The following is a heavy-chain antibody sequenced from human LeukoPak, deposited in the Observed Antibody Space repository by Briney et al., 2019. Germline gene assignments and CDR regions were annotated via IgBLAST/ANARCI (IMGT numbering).Heavy chain of an antibody. CDR1: GLTFSSYA. Sequence: TGGSLRLSCAASGLTFSSYAMSWVRQAPGKGLEWVSAISGSGGSTYYADSVKGRFTISRDNSKNTLYLQMNSLRAEDTAVYYCAKHPLTYYYDSSGYYLYYFDYWGQGTLVTASS. V-gene: IGHV3-23*01. CDR2: ISGSGGST. D-gene: IGHD3-22*01. J-gene: IGHJ4*02. CDR3: AKHPLTYYYDSSGYYLYYFDY.